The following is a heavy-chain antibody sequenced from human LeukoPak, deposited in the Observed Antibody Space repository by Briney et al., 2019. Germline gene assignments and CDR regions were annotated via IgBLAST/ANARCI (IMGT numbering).Heavy chain of an antibody. D-gene: IGHD6-13*01. CDR2: ISSSSSYI. CDR3: ARDSLSSGIPAAGTPNCFDP. Sequence: GASLRLSCAATGFTFSSYSMNWVRQAPGKGLEWVSSISSSSSYIYYADSVKGRFTISRDNAKNSLYLQMNSLRAEDTAVYYCARDSLSSGIPAAGTPNCFDPWGQGTLVTVSS. J-gene: IGHJ5*02. CDR1: GFTFSSYS. V-gene: IGHV3-21*01.